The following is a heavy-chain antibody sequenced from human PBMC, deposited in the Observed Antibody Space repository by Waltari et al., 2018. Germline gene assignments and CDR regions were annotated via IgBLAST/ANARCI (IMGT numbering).Heavy chain of an antibody. Sequence: QVQLVQSGAEVKKPGSSVKVSCKASGGTFSSYAISWVRQAPGQGLEWMGGIIPIFGTANYAQKFQGRVTITTDESTSTAYMELSSLRSEDTAVYYCARGGYYYDSSGYLYYFGYWGQGTLVTVSS. D-gene: IGHD3-22*01. J-gene: IGHJ4*02. CDR3: ARGGYYYDSSGYLYYFGY. V-gene: IGHV1-69*05. CDR2: IIPIFGTA. CDR1: GGTFSSYA.